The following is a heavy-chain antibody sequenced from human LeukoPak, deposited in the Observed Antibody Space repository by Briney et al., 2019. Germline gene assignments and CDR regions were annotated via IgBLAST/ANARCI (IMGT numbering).Heavy chain of an antibody. V-gene: IGHV3-43*02. J-gene: IGHJ5*02. CDR1: GFTFDDYG. D-gene: IGHD1-26*01. CDR2: ISGDGGST. Sequence: GGPLRLSCAASGFTFDDYGMHWVRKAPGKGLEWVSLISGDGGSTYQADSVKGRFTISRDNSKNSLYLQMNSLRTEDTALYYCAKDMGGSGRNWASNWFDPWGQGTLVIVSS. CDR3: AKDMGGSGRNWASNWFDP.